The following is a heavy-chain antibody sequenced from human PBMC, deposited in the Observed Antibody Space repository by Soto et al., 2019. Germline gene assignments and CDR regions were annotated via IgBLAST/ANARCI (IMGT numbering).Heavy chain of an antibody. Sequence: QVQLVQSGDEVRKPGSSVKVSCKASGYIFVNYGIAWVRQAPGQGLEWMGWISPYSGNTHYASKVQGRLTLXTXTXXSTAYMDLGSLTSGDTAVYYCAMVDNYVTPTPQDVWGQGTTVTVSS. CDR2: ISPYSGNT. V-gene: IGHV1-18*01. CDR3: AMVDNYVTPTPQDV. J-gene: IGHJ6*02. CDR1: GYIFVNYG. D-gene: IGHD3-16*01.